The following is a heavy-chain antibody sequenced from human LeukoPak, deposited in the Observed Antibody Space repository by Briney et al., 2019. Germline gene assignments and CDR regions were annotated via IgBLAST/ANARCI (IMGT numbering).Heavy chain of an antibody. CDR3: AREWWGTPDY. J-gene: IGHJ4*02. CDR2: MKPDESEK. V-gene: IGHV3-7*01. D-gene: IGHD3-16*01. Sequence: AGGSLRLSCAVSGFTFSTYWMSWVRQAPGKGLEWVANMKPDESEKYCVDSVKGRFTISRDNAKNTLYLQMNSLRAEDTAVYYCAREWWGTPDYWGQGTLVTVSS. CDR1: GFTFSTYW.